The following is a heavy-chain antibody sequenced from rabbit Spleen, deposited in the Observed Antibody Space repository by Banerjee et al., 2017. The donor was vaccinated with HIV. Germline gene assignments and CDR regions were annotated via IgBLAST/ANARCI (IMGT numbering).Heavy chain of an antibody. CDR3: ARDLVGVIGWNFYL. D-gene: IGHD1-1*01. V-gene: IGHV1S40*01. J-gene: IGHJ4*01. Sequence: QSLEESGGDLVKPGASLTLTCKASGFSFSDRDVMCWVRQAPGKGLEWIACISAATGKPVYATWAKGRFPISRTSSTTVTLRMTSLTAADRATYFCARDLVGVIGWNFYLWGPGTLVTVS. CDR1: GFSFSDRDV. CDR2: ISAATGKP.